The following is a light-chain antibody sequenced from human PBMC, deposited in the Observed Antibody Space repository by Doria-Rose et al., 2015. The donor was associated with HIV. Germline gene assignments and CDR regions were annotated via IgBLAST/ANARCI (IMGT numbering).Light chain of an antibody. CDR2: DAS. CDR1: QRVKSSY. CDR3: QQYGTSRGT. Sequence: TQSPGTLSLSPGARATLSCRASQRVKSSYLAWYQQQPGQAPRLLIYDASSRATGIPDRFSGSGSGTDSTLTISRLEPEDVAVYYCQQYGTSRGTFGQGTRLEIK. J-gene: IGKJ5*01. V-gene: IGKV3-20*01.